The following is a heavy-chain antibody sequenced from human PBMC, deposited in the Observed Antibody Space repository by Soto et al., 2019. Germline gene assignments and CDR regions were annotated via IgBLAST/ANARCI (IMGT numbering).Heavy chain of an antibody. CDR3: ARRVYGYSYAD. CDR2: IYPGDSDT. V-gene: IGHV5-51*01. Sequence: GEALKISCKASGYSFYPYWGGWVRQMPGKGLEWMVIIYPGDSDTRYSPSFQGQVTISADKSISTAYLQWSSLKASDTAIYYCARRVYGYSYADWGQGTLVTVSS. J-gene: IGHJ4*02. CDR1: GYSFYPYW. D-gene: IGHD5-18*01.